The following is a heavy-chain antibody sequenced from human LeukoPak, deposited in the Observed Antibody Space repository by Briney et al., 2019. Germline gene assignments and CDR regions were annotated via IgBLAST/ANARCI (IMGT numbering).Heavy chain of an antibody. Sequence: GASVKVSCKASGYTFTSYGISWVRQVPGQGLEWMGRIIPILGIANYAQKFQGRVTITADKSTSTAYMELSSLRSEDTAVYYCARVPLSSLGDYSGHGMDVWGQGTTVTVSS. CDR1: GYTFTSYG. D-gene: IGHD4-17*01. J-gene: IGHJ6*02. V-gene: IGHV1-69*04. CDR2: IIPILGIA. CDR3: ARVPLSSLGDYSGHGMDV.